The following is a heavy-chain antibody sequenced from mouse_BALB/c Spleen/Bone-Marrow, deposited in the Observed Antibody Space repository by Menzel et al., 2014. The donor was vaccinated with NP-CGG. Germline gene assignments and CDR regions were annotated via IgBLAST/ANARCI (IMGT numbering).Heavy chain of an antibody. Sequence: EVQVVESGAELVKPGASVKLSCTASGFNIKDTYMHWVKQRPEQGLGWIGRIDPANGNTKYDPKFQGKATITADTSSNTAYLQLSSLTSEDTAVYYCARERDYDYAYAMDYWGQGTSVTVSS. V-gene: IGHV14-3*02. D-gene: IGHD2-4*01. CDR3: ARERDYDYAYAMDY. CDR1: GFNIKDTY. CDR2: IDPANGNT. J-gene: IGHJ4*01.